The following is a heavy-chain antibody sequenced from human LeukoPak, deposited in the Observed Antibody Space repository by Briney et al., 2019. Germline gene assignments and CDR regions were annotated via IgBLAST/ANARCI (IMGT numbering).Heavy chain of an antibody. CDR3: AREVSSDYVWGSYGY. J-gene: IGHJ4*02. CDR1: GYTFTSYA. CDR2: INAGNGNT. D-gene: IGHD3-16*01. V-gene: IGHV1-3*01. Sequence: ASVKVSCKASGYTFTSYAMHWVRQAPGQRLEWMGWINAGNGNTKYSQKFQGRVTITRDTSASTAYMELSSLRSEDKAVYYCAREVSSDYVWGSYGYWGQGTLVTVSS.